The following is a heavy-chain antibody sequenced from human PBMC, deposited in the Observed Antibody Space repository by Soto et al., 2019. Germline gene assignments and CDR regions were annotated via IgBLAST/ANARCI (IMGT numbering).Heavy chain of an antibody. V-gene: IGHV4-31*03. CDR3: ATVLGPVVVVAAINKNWYFDL. J-gene: IGHJ2*01. Sequence: QVQLQESGPGLVKPSQTLSLTCTVSGGSISSGGYYWSWIRQHPGKGLERSGYIYYSGSTYYNPSLKSRVTISVDTSKNQFSLKLSSVTAADTAVYYCATVLGPVVVVAAINKNWYFDLWGRGTLVIVFS. CDR1: GGSISSGGYY. CDR2: IYYSGST. D-gene: IGHD2-15*01.